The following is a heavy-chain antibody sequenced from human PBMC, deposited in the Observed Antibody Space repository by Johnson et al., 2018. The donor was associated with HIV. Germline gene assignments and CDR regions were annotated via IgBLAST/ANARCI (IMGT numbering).Heavy chain of an antibody. J-gene: IGHJ3*01. V-gene: IGHV3-74*02. CDR1: GFTFSRYW. CDR2: IKSDGSST. Sequence: EVQLVESGGGLVQPGGSLRLSCAASGFTFSRYWMDWVRQAPGKGLVWVSRIKSDGSSTAYADSVKDRFTISRDNAKNTLYLQMNSLRGEDTAVYYCARGPSVVTLHALDLWGQGTLVTVSS. D-gene: IGHD4-23*01. CDR3: ARGPSVVTLHALDL.